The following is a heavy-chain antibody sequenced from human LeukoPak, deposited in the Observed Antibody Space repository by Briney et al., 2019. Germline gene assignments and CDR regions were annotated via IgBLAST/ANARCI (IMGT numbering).Heavy chain of an antibody. J-gene: IGHJ3*01. V-gene: IGHV3-30-3*01. D-gene: IGHD1/OR15-1a*01. Sequence: GGSLRLSCAASGFSFSNYAIHWVRQAPGKGLEWVAIISYDGSTKYYAESVKGRFPISRDNSENTLYLQMNRLRTEDTAVYYCARENSADAFDFWGRGTMVIVSS. CDR2: ISYDGSTK. CDR1: GFSFSNYA. CDR3: ARENSADAFDF.